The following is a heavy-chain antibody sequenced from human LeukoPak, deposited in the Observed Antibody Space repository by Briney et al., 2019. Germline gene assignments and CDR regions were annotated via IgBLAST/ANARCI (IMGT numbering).Heavy chain of an antibody. D-gene: IGHD3-3*01. CDR2: IYYSGST. Sequence: SETLSLTCTVSGSSISSSSYYWGWIRQPPGTGLEWIGSIYYSGSTNYNPSLKSRVTISVDTSKNQFSLKLSSVTAADTAVYYCARAGAKVFGVVIAAFDIWGQGTMVTVSS. J-gene: IGHJ3*02. CDR3: ARAGAKVFGVVIAAFDI. CDR1: GSSISSSSYY. V-gene: IGHV4-39*07.